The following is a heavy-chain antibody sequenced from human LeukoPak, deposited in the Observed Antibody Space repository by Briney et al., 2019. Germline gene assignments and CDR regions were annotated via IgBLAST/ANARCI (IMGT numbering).Heavy chain of an antibody. CDR3: ARGRYYFDY. CDR1: GDSISSNNW. Sequence: SGTLSLTCAVSGDSISSNNWWSWVRQPPGKGLEWIGEIFHSGNINYNPSLKSRVIMSVDKSKNHFSLQLSSVTAADTAVYYCARGRYYFDYWGQGTLVTVSS. V-gene: IGHV4-4*02. CDR2: IFHSGNI. J-gene: IGHJ4*02.